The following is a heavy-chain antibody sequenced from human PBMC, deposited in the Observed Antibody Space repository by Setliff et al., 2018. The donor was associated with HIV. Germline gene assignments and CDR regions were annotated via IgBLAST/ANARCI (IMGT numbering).Heavy chain of an antibody. V-gene: IGHV4-34*01. J-gene: IGHJ4*02. CDR1: GGSFSGYY. D-gene: IGHD6-6*01. CDR3: ARGRHYSSSAPFAIDF. Sequence: SETLSLTCAVYGGSFSGYYWSWIRQPPGKGLEWIGEINHSGSTNYNPSLKSRVAISVDTSKNQFSVKLSPVTAADTAVYYCARGRHYSSSAPFAIDFWGQGMLVTVSS. CDR2: INHSGST.